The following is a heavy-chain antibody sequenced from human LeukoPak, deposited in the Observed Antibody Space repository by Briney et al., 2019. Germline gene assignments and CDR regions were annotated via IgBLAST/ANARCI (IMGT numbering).Heavy chain of an antibody. Sequence: GKSLKISCKGSGYSFTNYWISWVRQMPGKGLEWMGRIDPSDSYTNYSPSFQGHVTISADKSISTAYLQWSSLKASDTAMYYCARIWFGESSNWFDPWGQGTLVTVSS. CDR2: IDPSDSYT. J-gene: IGHJ5*02. V-gene: IGHV5-10-1*01. CDR3: ARIWFGESSNWFDP. CDR1: GYSFTNYW. D-gene: IGHD3-10*01.